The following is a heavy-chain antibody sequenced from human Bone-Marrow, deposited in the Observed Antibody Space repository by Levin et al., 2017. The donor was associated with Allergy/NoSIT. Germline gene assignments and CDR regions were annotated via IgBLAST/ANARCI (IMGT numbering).Heavy chain of an antibody. V-gene: IGHV3-74*01. CDR2: INSDGSST. CDR1: GFTFSSYW. D-gene: IGHD3-10*01. J-gene: IGHJ4*02. Sequence: QTGGSLRLSCAASGFTFSSYWMHWVRQAPGKGLVWVSRINSDGSSTSYADSVKGRFTISRDNAKNTLYLQMNSLRAEDTAVYYCARDRGFTMVRGVIGYWGQGTLVTVSS. CDR3: ARDRGFTMVRGVIGY.